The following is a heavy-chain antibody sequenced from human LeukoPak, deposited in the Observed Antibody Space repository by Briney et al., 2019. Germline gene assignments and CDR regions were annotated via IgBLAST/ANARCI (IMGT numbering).Heavy chain of an antibody. J-gene: IGHJ4*02. Sequence: PGGSLRLSCAASGFTFSSYWMTWVRQAPGKGLEWVANIKEDGSEKYYVDSVQGRFTISRDNARNSLDLQVNSLRAEDTAVYYCATGLYYFDYWGQGTLVTVSS. D-gene: IGHD3/OR15-3a*01. CDR2: IKEDGSEK. CDR3: ATGLYYFDY. V-gene: IGHV3-7*01. CDR1: GFTFSSYW.